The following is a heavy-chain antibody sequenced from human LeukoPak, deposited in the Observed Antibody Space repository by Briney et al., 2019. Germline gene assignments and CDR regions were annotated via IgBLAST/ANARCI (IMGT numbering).Heavy chain of an antibody. Sequence: SQTLSLTCTVSGGSISSGSYYWSWIRQPAGKGLEWIGRIYTSGSTNYNPSLKSRVTISVDTSKNQFSLKLSSVTAADTAVYYCARTNGGYYFDYWGQGTLVTVSS. CDR1: GGSISSGSYY. J-gene: IGHJ4*02. CDR2: IYTSGST. D-gene: IGHD3-16*01. V-gene: IGHV4-61*02. CDR3: ARTNGGYYFDY.